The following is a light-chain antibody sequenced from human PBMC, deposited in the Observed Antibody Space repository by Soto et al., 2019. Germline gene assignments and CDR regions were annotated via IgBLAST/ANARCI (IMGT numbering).Light chain of an antibody. CDR3: QQSNSFPVT. Sequence: DIQMTQSPSFVSASVGDRVTITCRASQDISIWLAWYQQKPGKAPKLLIYAASSLQTGVPSRFSGSGSGTDFPLSISSLQPEDFATYYCQQSNSFPVTFGQGTRLDIK. J-gene: IGKJ5*01. V-gene: IGKV1-12*01. CDR2: AAS. CDR1: QDISIW.